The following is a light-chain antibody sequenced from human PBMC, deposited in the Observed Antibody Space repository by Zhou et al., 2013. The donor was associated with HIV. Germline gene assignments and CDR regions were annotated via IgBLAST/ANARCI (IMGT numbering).Light chain of an antibody. CDR2: DAS. J-gene: IGKJ4*01. CDR3: QQSGSTALT. V-gene: IGKV3-15*01. CDR1: ESVYTN. Sequence: ERVMTQSPATLSVSPGERATLSCRASESVYTNLAWYQQKPGQAPRLLIYDASTKATGIPARFSGIGSGTEFTLTISRLEPEDFAVYYCQQSGSTALTFGGGTKVEIK.